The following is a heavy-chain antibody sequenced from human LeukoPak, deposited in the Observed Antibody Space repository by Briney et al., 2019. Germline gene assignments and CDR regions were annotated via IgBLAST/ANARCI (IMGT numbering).Heavy chain of an antibody. V-gene: IGHV3-30*18. CDR2: ISYDGSNK. D-gene: IGHD4-17*01. CDR1: GFTFSSYG. J-gene: IGHJ3*02. CDR3: AKDAGYGDYGPYDAFDI. Sequence: GRSLRLSCAASGFTFSSYGMHWVRQAPGKGLEWVAVISYDGSNKYYADSVKGRFTISRDNSKNTLYLQMNSLRAEDTAVYYCAKDAGYGDYGPYDAFDIWGQGPMVTVSS.